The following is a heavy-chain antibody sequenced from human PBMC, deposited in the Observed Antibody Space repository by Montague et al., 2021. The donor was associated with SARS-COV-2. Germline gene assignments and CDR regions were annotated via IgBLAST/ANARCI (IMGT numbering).Heavy chain of an antibody. CDR2: IYYSGST. J-gene: IGHJ4*02. D-gene: IGHD6-13*01. V-gene: IGHV4-39*01. CDR1: GGSISSSSYY. CDR3: ARHKRWRIAAAGRDFDY. Sequence: SETLSLTCTVSGGSISSSSYYWGWIRQPPGKGLEWIGSIYYSGSTYYNPSLKSRVTISVDTFKNQFSLKLSSVTAADTAVYYCARHKRWRIAAAGRDFDYWGQGTLVTVSS.